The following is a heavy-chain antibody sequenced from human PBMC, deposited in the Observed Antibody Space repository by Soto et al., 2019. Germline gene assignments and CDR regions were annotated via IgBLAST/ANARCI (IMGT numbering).Heavy chain of an antibody. V-gene: IGHV3-23*01. CDR3: AKSQRIAAAGRWYYFDY. D-gene: IGHD6-13*01. Sequence: GGSVRLSCAASGFTFSSDAMGWVRHAPGKGLEWVSAISGSGGSTYYADSVKGRFTISRDNSKNTLYLQMNSLRAEDTAVYYCAKSQRIAAAGRWYYFDYWGQGTLVTVSS. CDR1: GFTFSSDA. CDR2: ISGSGGST. J-gene: IGHJ4*02.